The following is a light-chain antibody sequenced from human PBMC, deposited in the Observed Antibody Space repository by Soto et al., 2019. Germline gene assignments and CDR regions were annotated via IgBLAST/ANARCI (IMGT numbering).Light chain of an antibody. Sequence: QAVVTQSPSASASLGASVKLTCTLSSGHSNYAIAWHQQQPEKGPRFLMKLTSDGSHIKGDGIPDRFSGSSSGSERYLTSASLQSEDEADYYCQTWGSGHVVFGGGTKVTVL. CDR1: SGHSNYA. CDR2: LTSDGSH. J-gene: IGLJ2*01. CDR3: QTWGSGHVV. V-gene: IGLV4-69*01.